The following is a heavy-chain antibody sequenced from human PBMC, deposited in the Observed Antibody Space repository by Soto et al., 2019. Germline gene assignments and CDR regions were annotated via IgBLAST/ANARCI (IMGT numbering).Heavy chain of an antibody. CDR3: ARDNFDYGVYYFDY. CDR2: IYYSGST. J-gene: IGHJ4*02. V-gene: IGHV4-59*01. Sequence: PSETQSLTCTVSGGSIISYYWSWIRQPPGKGLEWIGYIYYSGSTNYNPSLKSRVTISVDTSKNQFSLKLSSVTAADTAVYYCARDNFDYGVYYFDYWGQGTLVTVSS. D-gene: IGHD4-17*01. CDR1: GGSIISYY.